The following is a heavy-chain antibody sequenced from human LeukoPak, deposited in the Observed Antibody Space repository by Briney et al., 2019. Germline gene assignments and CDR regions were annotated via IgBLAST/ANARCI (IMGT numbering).Heavy chain of an antibody. CDR2: SDLEDGET. V-gene: IGHV1-24*01. Sequence: ASVKVSCKVSGYTLTELSMHWVRQAPGKGLEWMGSSDLEDGETIYAQKFQGRVTMTEDTSTDTAYMELRSLRSEDTAVYYCATDRVGGINAFDIWGQGTMVTVSS. D-gene: IGHD3-10*01. CDR3: ATDRVGGINAFDI. J-gene: IGHJ3*02. CDR1: GYTLTELS.